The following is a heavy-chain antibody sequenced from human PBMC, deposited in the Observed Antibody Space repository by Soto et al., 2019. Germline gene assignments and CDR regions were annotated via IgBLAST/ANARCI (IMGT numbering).Heavy chain of an antibody. Sequence: ASETLSLTCTVSGGSISSSSYYWGWIRQPPGKGLEWIGSIYYSGSTYYNPSLKSRVTISVDTSKNQFSLKLSSVTAADTAVYYCARINIRTGTYYFDYWGQGTLVTVS. V-gene: IGHV4-39*01. J-gene: IGHJ4*02. CDR3: ARINIRTGTYYFDY. CDR1: GGSISSSSYY. D-gene: IGHD1-1*01. CDR2: IYYSGST.